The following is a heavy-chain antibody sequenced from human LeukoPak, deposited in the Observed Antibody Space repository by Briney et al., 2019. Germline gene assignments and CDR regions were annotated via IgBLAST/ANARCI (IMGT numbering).Heavy chain of an antibody. Sequence: RASLILSCAASGFTFSNYAMSWVRQAPGKGLEWLSSINYSGTNMYYAATVRGRFTISRDDSKNTVYLQVNSLRAEDTALYYCAKKASGRYYYFDSWGQGTLVTVSS. CDR3: AKKASGRYYYFDS. D-gene: IGHD3-10*01. V-gene: IGHV3-23*05. CDR2: INYSGTNM. J-gene: IGHJ4*02. CDR1: GFTFSNYA.